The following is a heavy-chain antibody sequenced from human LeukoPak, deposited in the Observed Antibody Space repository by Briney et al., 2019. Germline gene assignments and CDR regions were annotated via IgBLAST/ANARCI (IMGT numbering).Heavy chain of an antibody. J-gene: IGHJ4*02. V-gene: IGHV3-73*01. CDR3: TGNYYGSGSYADFDY. CDR1: GFTFSGSA. CDR2: IRSKSNSYAT. D-gene: IGHD3-10*01. Sequence: GGSLRLSCAASGFTFSGSAMHWVRQASGKGLEWVGRIRSKSNSYATAYAASVKGRFTISRDDSKNTAYLQMNSLKTEDTAVYYCTGNYYGSGSYADFDYWGQGTLVTVSS.